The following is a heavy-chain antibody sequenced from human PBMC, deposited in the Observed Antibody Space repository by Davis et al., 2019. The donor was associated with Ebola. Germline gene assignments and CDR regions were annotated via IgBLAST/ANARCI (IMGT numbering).Heavy chain of an antibody. V-gene: IGHV6-1*01. CDR3: ARAAPSIVGATGWFDP. J-gene: IGHJ5*02. CDR1: GDSVSSNSAA. Sequence: MPSETLSLTCAISGDSVSSNSAAWNWIRQSPSRGLEWLGRTYYRSKWYNDYAVSVKSRITINPDTSKNQFSLQLNSVTPEDTAVYYCARAAPSIVGATGWFDPWGQGTLVTVSS. D-gene: IGHD1-26*01. CDR2: TYYRSKWYN.